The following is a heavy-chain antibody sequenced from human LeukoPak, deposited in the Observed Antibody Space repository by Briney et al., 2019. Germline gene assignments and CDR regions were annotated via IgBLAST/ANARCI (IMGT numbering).Heavy chain of an antibody. Sequence: GESLRLSCAGSGSTFSRSWMTWVRQAAGKGLEWVASINQDGSVEHYMDSVKGRFTISRDNAENSLYLQMNSLRAEDTAVYYCAKLLGDVTTFDYWGQGTLVTVSS. CDR1: GSTFSRSW. V-gene: IGHV3-7*01. J-gene: IGHJ4*02. CDR3: AKLLGDVTTFDY. CDR2: INQDGSVE. D-gene: IGHD4-11*01.